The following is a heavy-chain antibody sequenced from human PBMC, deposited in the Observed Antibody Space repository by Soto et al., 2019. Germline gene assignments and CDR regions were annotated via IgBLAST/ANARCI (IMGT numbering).Heavy chain of an antibody. J-gene: IGHJ4*02. CDR2: IYYSGST. D-gene: IGHD1-26*01. CDR3: AGIYSGSPGGALRD. V-gene: IGHV4-31*03. CDR1: GGSISSGGYY. Sequence: QVQLQESGPGLVKPSQTLSLTCTVSGGSISSGGYYWSWIRQHPGKGLEWIGYIYYSGSTYYNPSLKGRGTQSVDPSKNQVALEVSSGTAADPGVYLWAGIYSGSPGGALRDWGQGTLVTVSS.